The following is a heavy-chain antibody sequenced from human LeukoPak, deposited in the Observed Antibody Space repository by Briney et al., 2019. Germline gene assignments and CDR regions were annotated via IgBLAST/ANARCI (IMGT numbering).Heavy chain of an antibody. J-gene: IGHJ4*02. CDR1: GGSISSGGYY. Sequence: SETLSLTCTVSGGSISSGGYYWSWIRQHPGKGLEWIGYIYYSGSTYYNPSLKSRVTISVDTSKNQFSLKLSSVTAADTAVYYCARLQIDRTGNRLLDYWGQGTLVTVSS. CDR3: ARLQIDRTGNRLLDY. V-gene: IGHV4-31*03. D-gene: IGHD1-1*01. CDR2: IYYSGST.